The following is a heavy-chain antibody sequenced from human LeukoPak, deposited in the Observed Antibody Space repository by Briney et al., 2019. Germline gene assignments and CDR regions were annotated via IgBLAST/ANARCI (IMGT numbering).Heavy chain of an antibody. CDR3: ARDVAAAGTGVGSYNWFDP. J-gene: IGHJ5*02. CDR1: GGSISSYY. V-gene: IGHV4-59*01. D-gene: IGHD6-13*01. Sequence: SETLSLTCTVSGGSISSYYWSWIRQPPGKGLEWIRYIYYSGSTNYNPSLKSRVTISVDTSKNQFSLKLSSVTAADTAVYYCARDVAAAGTGVGSYNWFDPWGQGTLVTVSS. CDR2: IYYSGST.